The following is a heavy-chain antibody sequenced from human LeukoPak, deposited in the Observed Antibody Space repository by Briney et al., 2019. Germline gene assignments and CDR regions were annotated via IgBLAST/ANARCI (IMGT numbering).Heavy chain of an antibody. CDR3: ARYTAMVAFHAHGFDI. CDR2: IYHSGST. D-gene: IGHD5-18*01. V-gene: IGHV4-38-2*02. CDR1: GSSITSEYY. Sequence: SETLSLTCSVSGSSITSEYYWGWIRQAPAKGLEWVGTIYHSGSTYYNPALRSRVTISVDTSRNHFSLKLSSVTAADTAVYYCARYTAMVAFHAHGFDIWGQGTMVTVSS. J-gene: IGHJ3*02.